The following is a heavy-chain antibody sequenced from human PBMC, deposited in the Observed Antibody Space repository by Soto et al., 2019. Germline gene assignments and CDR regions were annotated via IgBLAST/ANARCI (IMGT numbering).Heavy chain of an antibody. V-gene: IGHV4-39*01. J-gene: IGHJ5*02. CDR2: IYYSGST. CDR1: GGSISSSSYY. D-gene: IGHD3-10*01. Sequence: SETLSLTCTVSGGSISSSSYYWGWIRQPPGKGLEWIGSIYYSGSTYYNPSLKSRVTISVDTSKNQFSLKLSSVTAADTAVYYCARLSVYTMVRGVSWFDPWGQGTLVTVYS. CDR3: ARLSVYTMVRGVSWFDP.